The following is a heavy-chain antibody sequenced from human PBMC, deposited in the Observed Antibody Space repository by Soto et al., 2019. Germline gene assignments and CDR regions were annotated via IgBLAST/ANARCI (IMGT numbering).Heavy chain of an antibody. V-gene: IGHV3-11*01. CDR3: ARSGLTIFGVVIIREFDY. Sequence: QVQLVESGGGLVKPGGSLRLSCAASGFTFSDYYMSWIRQAPGKGLEWVSYISSSGSTIYYADSVKGRFTISRDNAKNSLHLQMNSLRAEDTAVDYCARSGLTIFGVVIIREFDYWGQGTLVTVSS. D-gene: IGHD3-3*01. J-gene: IGHJ4*02. CDR2: ISSSGSTI. CDR1: GFTFSDYY.